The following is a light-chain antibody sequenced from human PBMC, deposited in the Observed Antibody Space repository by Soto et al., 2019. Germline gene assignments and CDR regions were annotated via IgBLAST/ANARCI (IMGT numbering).Light chain of an antibody. CDR3: SSHTSSTTLGV. J-gene: IGLJ3*02. CDR1: SSDVGGYNY. Sequence: QSALTQPASVSGSPGQSITISCTGTSSDVGGYNYVSWYQQHPGKAPKLMIYEVSNRPSGVSNRFSGSKSGNTASLTISGLQAEDEADYYCSSHTSSTTLGVFGGGTQLTVL. CDR2: EVS. V-gene: IGLV2-14*01.